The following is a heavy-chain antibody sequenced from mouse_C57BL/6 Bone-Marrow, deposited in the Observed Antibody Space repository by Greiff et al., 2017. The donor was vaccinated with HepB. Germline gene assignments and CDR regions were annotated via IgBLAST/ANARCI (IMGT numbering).Heavy chain of an antibody. CDR2: ISGGGGNT. CDR3: ARHVIYYDYDVGAMDY. V-gene: IGHV5-9*01. CDR1: GFTFSSYT. J-gene: IGHJ4*01. D-gene: IGHD2-4*01. Sequence: EVKLVESGGGLVKPGGSLKLSCAASGFTFSSYTMSWVRQTPEKRLEWVATISGGGGNTYYPDSVKGRFTISRDNAKNTLYLQMSSLRSEDTALYYCARHVIYYDYDVGAMDYWGQGTSVTVSS.